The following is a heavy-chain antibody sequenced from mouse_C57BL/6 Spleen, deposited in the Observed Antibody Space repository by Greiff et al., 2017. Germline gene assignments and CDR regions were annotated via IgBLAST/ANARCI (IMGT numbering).Heavy chain of an antibody. Sequence: QVQLKHPGAELVKPGASVKLSCKASGYTFTSYWMQWVKQRPGQGLEWIGEIDPSDSYTNYNQKFKGKATLTVDTSSSTAYMQLSSLTSEDSAVYYCARRDDYDDAMDYWGQGTSVTVSS. J-gene: IGHJ4*01. CDR1: GYTFTSYW. D-gene: IGHD2-4*01. CDR2: IDPSDSYT. CDR3: ARRDDYDDAMDY. V-gene: IGHV1-50*01.